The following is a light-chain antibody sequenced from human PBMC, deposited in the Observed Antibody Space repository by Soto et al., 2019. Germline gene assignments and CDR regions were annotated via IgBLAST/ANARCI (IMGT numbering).Light chain of an antibody. V-gene: IGKV3-20*01. CDR3: QQYPAAPLT. J-gene: IGKJ4*01. CDR2: GAS. CDR1: QSISSSS. Sequence: EIVLTQSPGTLSLSPGERASLSCRTSQSISSSSLAWYQQRPGQPPRLLIYGASRRATGVPDRFTGSGSGTEFTLTISRLEPEDFAVYYCQQYPAAPLTFGGGTKVEIK.